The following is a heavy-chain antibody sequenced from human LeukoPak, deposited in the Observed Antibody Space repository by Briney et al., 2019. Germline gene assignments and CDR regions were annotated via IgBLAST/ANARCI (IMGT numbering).Heavy chain of an antibody. CDR3: ARAENTMTHLDY. J-gene: IGHJ4*02. D-gene: IGHD3-22*01. CDR1: GYTFTGNY. V-gene: IGHV1-2*02. Sequence: ASVEVSCKASGYTFTGNYMHWVRQAPGQGLEWMGWINPNSGGTNYAQKFQGRVTMTRDTSISTAYMELSRLRSDDTAVYYCARAENTMTHLDYWGQGTLVTVSS. CDR2: INPNSGGT.